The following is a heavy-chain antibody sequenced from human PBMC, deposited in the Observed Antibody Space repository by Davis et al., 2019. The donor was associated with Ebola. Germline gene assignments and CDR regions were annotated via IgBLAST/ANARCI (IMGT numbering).Heavy chain of an antibody. Sequence: GGSLRLSCVASGFTVSTHYMNWVRQAPGKGLEWVSVVYADGSTFYADSVNGRFTISRDNSKNTLYLQMNSLRAEDTAVYYCAKDLGTSGVFDIWGQGAVVTVSS. CDR2: VYADGST. CDR3: AKDLGTSGVFDI. CDR1: GFTVSTHY. V-gene: IGHV3-53*01. D-gene: IGHD1-7*01. J-gene: IGHJ3*02.